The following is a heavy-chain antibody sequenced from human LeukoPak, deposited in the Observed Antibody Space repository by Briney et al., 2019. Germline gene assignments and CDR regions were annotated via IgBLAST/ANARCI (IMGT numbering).Heavy chain of an antibody. CDR3: ARLRPYSSTWYAYYGMDV. J-gene: IGHJ6*02. Sequence: GGSLRLSCAASGFTFSSYSMNWVRQAPGKGLEWVSSISSSSSYIYYADSVKGRFTISRDNAKNSLYLQMDSLRAEDTAVYYCARLRPYSSTWYAYYGMDVWGQGATVTVSS. CDR1: GFTFSSYS. D-gene: IGHD6-13*01. CDR2: ISSSSSYI. V-gene: IGHV3-21*01.